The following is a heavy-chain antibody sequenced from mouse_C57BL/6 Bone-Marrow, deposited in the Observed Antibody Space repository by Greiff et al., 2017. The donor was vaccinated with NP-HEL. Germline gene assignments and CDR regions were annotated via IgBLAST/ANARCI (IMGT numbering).Heavy chain of an antibody. Sequence: VVESGPGLVAPSQSLSITCTVSGFSLTSYAISWVRQPPGKGLEWLGVIWTGGGTNYNSALKSRLSISKDNSKSQVFLKMNSLQTDDTARYYCARSRFGNYGDYFDYWGQGTTLTVSS. V-gene: IGHV2-9-1*01. CDR1: GFSLTSYA. CDR3: ARSRFGNYGDYFDY. D-gene: IGHD2-1*01. CDR2: IWTGGGT. J-gene: IGHJ2*01.